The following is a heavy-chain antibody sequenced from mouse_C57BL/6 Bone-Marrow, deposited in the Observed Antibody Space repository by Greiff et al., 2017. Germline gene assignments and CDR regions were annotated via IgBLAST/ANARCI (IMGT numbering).Heavy chain of an antibody. D-gene: IGHD3-2*02. V-gene: IGHV14-1*01. Sequence: VQLKESGAELVRPGASVKLSCTASGFNIKDYYMHWVKQRPEQGLEWIGRIDPEDGDTEYAPKFQGKATMTADTSSNTAYLQLSSLTSEDTAVYYCTTLDSSGPSWFAYWGQGTLVTVSA. CDR3: TTLDSSGPSWFAY. CDR2: IDPEDGDT. CDR1: GFNIKDYY. J-gene: IGHJ3*01.